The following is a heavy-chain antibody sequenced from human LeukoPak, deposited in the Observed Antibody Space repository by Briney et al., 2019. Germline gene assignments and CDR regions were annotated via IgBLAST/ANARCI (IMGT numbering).Heavy chain of an antibody. Sequence: SETLSLTCTVSGGSISSSTYYWGWIRQPPGKGLEWIGSMYYSGNTYYNPSLKSRVTISVDTSKNQFSLKLTSVTAADTAVYYCARHLYYDSWSGYSNRFDPWGQGTLVTVSS. J-gene: IGHJ5*02. V-gene: IGHV4-39*01. D-gene: IGHD3-3*01. CDR2: MYYSGNT. CDR3: ARHLYYDSWSGYSNRFDP. CDR1: GGSISSSTYY.